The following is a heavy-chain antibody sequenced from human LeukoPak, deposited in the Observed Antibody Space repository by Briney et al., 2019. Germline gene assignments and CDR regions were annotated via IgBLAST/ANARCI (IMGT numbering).Heavy chain of an antibody. V-gene: IGHV3-30*02. Sequence: QSGGSLRLSCAASGFTFSSYCMHWVRQAPGKGLEWVAFIWYDGSNQDYADSVKGRFTISRDNSKNTLDLQMNSLRAEDTAVYYCAKDSGDYVIDFWGQGTLATVSS. D-gene: IGHD2-21*02. CDR3: AKDSGDYVIDF. CDR1: GFTFSSYC. J-gene: IGHJ4*02. CDR2: IWYDGSNQ.